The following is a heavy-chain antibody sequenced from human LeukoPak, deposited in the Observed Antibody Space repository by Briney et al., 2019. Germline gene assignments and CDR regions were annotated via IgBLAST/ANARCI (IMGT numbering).Heavy chain of an antibody. Sequence: GGSLRFSCTASGFIFSNYEMNWVRQAPGKGVEWVSYITGRGDTKCYADSVRGRFTISRDNSKNTLYLQMNSLRAEDTAVYYCARDHYGGNSGWFDPWGQGTLVTVSS. J-gene: IGHJ5*02. CDR2: ITGRGDTK. V-gene: IGHV3-48*03. D-gene: IGHD4-23*01. CDR1: GFIFSNYE. CDR3: ARDHYGGNSGWFDP.